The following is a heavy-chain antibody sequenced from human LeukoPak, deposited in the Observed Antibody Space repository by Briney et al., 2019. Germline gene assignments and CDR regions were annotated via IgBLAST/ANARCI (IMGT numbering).Heavy chain of an antibody. CDR1: GYTFTGYY. Sequence: GASVKVSCKASGYTFTGYYMHWVRQAPGQGLEWMGWINPNSGGTNYAQKFQGRVTMTRDTSISTAYMELSRLRSDDTVVYYCARDLTYYDFWSGYPTWGQGTLVTVSS. D-gene: IGHD3-3*01. CDR2: INPNSGGT. CDR3: ARDLTYYDFWSGYPT. J-gene: IGHJ5*02. V-gene: IGHV1-2*02.